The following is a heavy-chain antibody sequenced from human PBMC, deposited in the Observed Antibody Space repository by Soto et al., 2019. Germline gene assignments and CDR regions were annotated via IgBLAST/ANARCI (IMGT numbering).Heavy chain of an antibody. V-gene: IGHV3-33*08. D-gene: IGHD3-22*01. CDR3: AREFYDSSGYYPWRLDY. CDR1: GFTFRSYW. Sequence: GGSLRLSCAASGFTFRSYWMQWVRHAPGRGLEWVAGIRYDGSSTYYADSVKGRFTISRDNSKNTLYLQMNSLRAEDTAVYYCAREFYDSSGYYPWRLDYWGQGTLVTVSS. J-gene: IGHJ4*02. CDR2: IRYDGSST.